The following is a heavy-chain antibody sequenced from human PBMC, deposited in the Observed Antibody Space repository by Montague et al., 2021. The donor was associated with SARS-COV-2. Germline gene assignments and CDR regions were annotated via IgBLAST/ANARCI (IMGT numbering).Heavy chain of an antibody. CDR3: ARTSASSDY. D-gene: IGHD1-26*01. J-gene: IGHJ4*02. Sequence: CAISGDSDGSKRLACKWVRQTSERGPDRLVRTYHRFKWNNDYAVSVKSRITINPDTSKNQISLQLNSVTPEDTAVYYCARTSASSDYWGQGTLVTVSS. V-gene: IGHV6-1*01. CDR2: TYHRFKWNN. CDR1: GDSDGSKRLA.